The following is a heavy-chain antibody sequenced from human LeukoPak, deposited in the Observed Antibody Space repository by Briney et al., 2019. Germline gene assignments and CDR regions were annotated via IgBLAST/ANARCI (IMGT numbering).Heavy chain of an antibody. CDR1: GGSISSYY. Sequence: SETLSLTCTVSGGSISSYYWSWIRQPPGKGLEWIGYIYYSGSTNYNPSLKSRVTISVDTSKNQFSLKLSSVTAADTAVYYCARSGAVLRYFDWLDPWGQGTLVTVSS. CDR2: IYYSGST. V-gene: IGHV4-59*01. D-gene: IGHD3-9*01. J-gene: IGHJ5*02. CDR3: ARSGAVLRYFDWLDP.